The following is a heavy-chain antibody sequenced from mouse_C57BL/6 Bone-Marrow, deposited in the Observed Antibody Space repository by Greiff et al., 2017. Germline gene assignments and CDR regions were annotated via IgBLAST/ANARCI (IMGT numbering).Heavy chain of an antibody. CDR1: GYTFTSYW. J-gene: IGHJ3*01. D-gene: IGHD3-3*01. CDR3: ARGVGQGR. Sequence: QVQLQQPGAELVRPGTSVKLSCKASGYTFTSYWMHWVKQRPGQGLEWIGVIDPSDSYTNYNQKFKGKATLTVDTSSSTAYMQLSSLTSADSAVYYCARGVGQGRWGKETLVTVSA. V-gene: IGHV1-59*01. CDR2: IDPSDSYT.